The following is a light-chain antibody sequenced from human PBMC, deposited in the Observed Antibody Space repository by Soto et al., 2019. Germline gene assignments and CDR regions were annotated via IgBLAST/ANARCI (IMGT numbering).Light chain of an antibody. J-gene: IGKJ1*01. CDR3: QQANSYPWT. CDR1: QGVSDW. CDR2: GSS. Sequence: DIQITQKPSSVSASVRDSVTITFRASQGVSDWVAWYQQKPGEAPKLLIYGSSSLLSGVPSRFSGTRSGTDFTLTISSLQPEDFATYYCQQANSYPWTFGQGTNV. V-gene: IGKV1-12*01.